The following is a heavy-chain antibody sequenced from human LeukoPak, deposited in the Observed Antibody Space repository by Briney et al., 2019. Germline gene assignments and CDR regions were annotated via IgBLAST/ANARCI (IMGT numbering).Heavy chain of an antibody. V-gene: IGHV1-8*01. CDR3: ARSYYYGSGSYYNVAPPRYYYYYMDV. CDR2: MNPNSGNT. J-gene: IGHJ6*03. CDR1: GYTFTSYD. Sequence: ASVKVSCKASGYTFTSYDINWVRQATGQGLEWMGWMNPNSGNTGYAQKFQGRVTMTRNTSISTAYMELSSVTAADTAVYYCARSYYYGSGSYYNVAPPRYYYYYMDVWGKGTTVTVSS. D-gene: IGHD3-10*01.